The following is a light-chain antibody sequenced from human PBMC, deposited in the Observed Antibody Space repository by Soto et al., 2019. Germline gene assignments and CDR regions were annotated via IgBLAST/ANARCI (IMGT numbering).Light chain of an antibody. CDR2: GAS. Sequence: DIQMTQSPSSLSASVGDRVTITCRASETITYYLNWYQQKPGKAPKLLIHGASSLQSGVPLRFSGSGSGTDFTLTITSLQLEDFATYYCQQSYSTPLTFGGGTKVEI. CDR1: ETITYY. V-gene: IGKV1-39*01. J-gene: IGKJ4*01. CDR3: QQSYSTPLT.